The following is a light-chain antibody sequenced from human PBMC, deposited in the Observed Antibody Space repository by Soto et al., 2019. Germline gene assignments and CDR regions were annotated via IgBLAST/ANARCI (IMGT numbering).Light chain of an antibody. V-gene: IGKV4-1*01. CDR3: QQYYSTPPT. Sequence: DIVMTQSPDSLAVSLGERATINCKSSQSVLKSSKNKDYLAWYQQKSGQPPKLLIYWASTREFGVPDRFSGSGSGTDFTLTISSLQAEDVAVYYCQQYYSTPPTF. CDR2: WAS. CDR1: QSVLKSSKNKDY. J-gene: IGKJ1*01.